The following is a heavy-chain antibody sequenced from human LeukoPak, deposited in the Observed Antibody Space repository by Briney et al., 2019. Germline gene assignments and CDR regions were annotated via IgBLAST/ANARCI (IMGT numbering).Heavy chain of an antibody. CDR3: ARGTYYYDSSGYFDY. D-gene: IGHD3-22*01. CDR2: MNPNSGGT. Sequence: ASVKVSCKASGYTFTSYDINWVRQATGQGLEWMGWMNPNSGGTNYAQKFQGRVTMTRDTSISTAYMELSRLRSDDTAVYYCARGTYYYDSSGYFDYWGQGTLVTVSS. V-gene: IGHV1-2*02. CDR1: GYTFTSYD. J-gene: IGHJ4*02.